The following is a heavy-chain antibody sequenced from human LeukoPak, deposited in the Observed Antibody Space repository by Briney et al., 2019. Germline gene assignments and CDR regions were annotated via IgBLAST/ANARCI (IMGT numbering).Heavy chain of an antibody. D-gene: IGHD3-16*02. CDR1: GYTFSSYA. CDR2: INTNTGNP. J-gene: IGHJ4*02. CDR3: ARAFQSLGGLSLPDY. V-gene: IGHV7-4-1*02. Sequence: ASVKVSCKASGYTFSSYAMNWVRQAPGQGLEWMGWINTNTGNPTYAQAFTGRFVFSLDTSVSTTYLQISSLKAEDTAVYFCARAFQSLGGLSLPDYWGQGTLLTVSS.